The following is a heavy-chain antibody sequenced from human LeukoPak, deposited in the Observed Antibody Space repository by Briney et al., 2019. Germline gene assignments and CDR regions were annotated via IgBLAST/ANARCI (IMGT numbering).Heavy chain of an antibody. CDR3: ARDGGASPSGLYYYGMDV. J-gene: IGHJ6*02. CDR2: TYYRSKWYN. CDR1: GDSVSSNSAA. D-gene: IGHD4/OR15-4a*01. V-gene: IGHV6-1*01. Sequence: SQTLSLTCAISGDSVSSNSAAWNWIRQSPSRGLEWLGRTYYRSKWYNDYAVSVKSRITINPDTSKNQSSLQLNSVTPEDTAVYYCARDGGASPSGLYYYGMDVWGQGTTATVSS.